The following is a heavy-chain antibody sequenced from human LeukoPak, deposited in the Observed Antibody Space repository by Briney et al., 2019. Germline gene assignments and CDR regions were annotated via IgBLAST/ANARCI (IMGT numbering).Heavy chain of an antibody. D-gene: IGHD6-13*01. J-gene: IGHJ4*02. CDR2: ISGSGGST. V-gene: IGHV3-23*01. CDR1: GFTFSRYG. CDR3: AKAHSSSWSDYFDY. Sequence: GGSLRLSCAASGFTFSRYGMNWVRQAPGKGPEWVSGISGSGGSTYYADSVKGRFTISRDNSKNTLYLQMNSLRAEDTAVYYCAKAHSSSWSDYFDYWGQGTLVTVSS.